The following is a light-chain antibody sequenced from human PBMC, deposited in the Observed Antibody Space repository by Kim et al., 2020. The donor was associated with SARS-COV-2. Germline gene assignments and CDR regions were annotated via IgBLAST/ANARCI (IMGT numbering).Light chain of an antibody. Sequence: ELTQPPSASGTPGQRVTISCSGSSSNIGSHYVYWYQQLPGAAPQLLIQFDDQRPSGVPDRFSGSKSGTSASLAISGLRPEDEADYHCATWDDSLSSPVFGGGTKLTVL. CDR3: ATWDDSLSSPV. V-gene: IGLV1-47*02. J-gene: IGLJ2*01. CDR2: FDD. CDR1: SSNIGSHY.